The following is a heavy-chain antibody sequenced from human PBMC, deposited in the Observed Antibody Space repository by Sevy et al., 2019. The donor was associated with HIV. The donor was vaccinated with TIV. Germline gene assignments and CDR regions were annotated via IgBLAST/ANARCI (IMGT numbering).Heavy chain of an antibody. J-gene: IGHJ4*02. CDR2: IKQDGSEK. V-gene: IGHV3-7*01. D-gene: IGHD6-19*01. CDR1: QFTFSNYQ. CDR3: ARSVAGLIDY. Sequence: GGSLRLSCAASQFTFSNYQMNWVRQAPGKGLEWVANIKQDGSEKYYVDSVKGRFTISRDNAKNSLYLQMNSLRAEDTAVYYCARSVAGLIDYWGQGTLVTVSS.